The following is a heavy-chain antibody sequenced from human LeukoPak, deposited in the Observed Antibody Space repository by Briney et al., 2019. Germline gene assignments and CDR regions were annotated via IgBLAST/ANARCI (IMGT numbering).Heavy chain of an antibody. Sequence: GGSLRLSCAASGFTFSSYSMNWVRQAPGKGLEWVSSISSSSSYIYYADSVKGRFTISRDNAKNSQYLQINRLRAEDTAVYFCARDRWDIVVVPAAREIDYWGQGTLVTVSS. J-gene: IGHJ4*02. V-gene: IGHV3-21*01. D-gene: IGHD2-2*01. CDR2: ISSSSSYI. CDR3: ARDRWDIVVVPAAREIDY. CDR1: GFTFSSYS.